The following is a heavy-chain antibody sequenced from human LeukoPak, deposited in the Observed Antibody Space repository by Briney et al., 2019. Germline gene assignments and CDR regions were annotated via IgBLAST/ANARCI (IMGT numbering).Heavy chain of an antibody. J-gene: IGHJ3*02. CDR1: GFTFSSYG. D-gene: IGHD2-21*01. CDR2: ISYDGSNK. CDR3: AKVSPNCGGDCYFLGAFDI. V-gene: IGHV3-30*18. Sequence: GGSLRLSCAASGFTFSSYGMHWVRQAPGKGLEWVAVISYDGSNKYYADTVKGRFTISRDNSKNTLYLQMNSLRAEDTAVYYCAKVSPNCGGDCYFLGAFDIWGQGTMVTVSS.